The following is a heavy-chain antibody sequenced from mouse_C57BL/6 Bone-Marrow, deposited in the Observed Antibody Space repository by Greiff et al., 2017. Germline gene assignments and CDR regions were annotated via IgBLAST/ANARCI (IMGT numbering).Heavy chain of an antibody. CDR2: ITPSGGYT. CDR1: GYTFTSYW. V-gene: IGHV1-7*01. D-gene: IGHD2-3*01. J-gene: IGHJ1*03. Sequence: QVQLKQSGAELAKPGASVKLSCKASGYTFTSYWMHWVKQRPGQGLEWIGYITPSGGYTKYNQQFKDKATLTADKSSSTAYMQLRSLTYEDSAVDYCARWSDGYYGGYWYFDVWGTGTTVTVSS. CDR3: ARWSDGYYGGYWYFDV.